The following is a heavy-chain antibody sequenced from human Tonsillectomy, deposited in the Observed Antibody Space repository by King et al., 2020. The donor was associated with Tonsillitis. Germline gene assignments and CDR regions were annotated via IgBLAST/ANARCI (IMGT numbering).Heavy chain of an antibody. CDR3: AKENNYYDSSGYYVSWFDP. J-gene: IGHJ5*02. D-gene: IGHD3-22*01. CDR1: GFTFDDYA. V-gene: IGHV3-9*01. CDR2: ISWNSGSI. Sequence: VQLVESGGGLVQPGRSLRLSCAASGFTFDDYAMHWVRQAPGKGLEWVSGISWNSGSIGDADSVKGRFTISRDNAKNSLYLQMNSLRAEDTALYYCAKENNYYDSSGYYVSWFDPWGQGTLVTVSS.